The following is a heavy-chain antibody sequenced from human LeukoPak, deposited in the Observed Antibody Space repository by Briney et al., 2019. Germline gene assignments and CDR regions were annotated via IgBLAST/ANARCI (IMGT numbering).Heavy chain of an antibody. CDR3: ARDGIAVAGTVLYYYYYYMDL. V-gene: IGHV4-4*07. D-gene: IGHD6-19*01. J-gene: IGHJ6*03. CDR2: IYTSGSN. CDR1: GGSFSSYY. Sequence: AETLSLTCTVSGGSFSSYYWSWVRQPAGKGLGWVGRIYTSGSNKYNPYPKSRVTMSVDTSKNRFSLQLSSVTAADTAVYYCARDGIAVAGTVLYYYYYYMDLWGKGTRVSVSS.